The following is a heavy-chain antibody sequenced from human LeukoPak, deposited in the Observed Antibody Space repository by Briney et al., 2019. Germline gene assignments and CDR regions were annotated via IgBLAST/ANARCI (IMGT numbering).Heavy chain of an antibody. CDR1: GFTFSSYS. Sequence: GGSLSLSCAASGFTFSSYSMNWVRQAPGKGLEWVSYISSSSSTIYYADSVKGRFTISRDNAKNSLYLQMNSLRAEDTAVYYCARDYPAWIEAYYYYYMDVWGKGTTVTVSS. J-gene: IGHJ6*03. CDR3: ARDYPAWIEAYYYYYMDV. V-gene: IGHV3-48*01. D-gene: IGHD2-2*03. CDR2: ISSSSSTI.